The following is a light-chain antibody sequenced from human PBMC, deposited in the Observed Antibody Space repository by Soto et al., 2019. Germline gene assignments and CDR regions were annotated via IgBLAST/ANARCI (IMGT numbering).Light chain of an antibody. CDR1: STNIGAGYD. V-gene: IGLV1-40*01. J-gene: IGLJ3*02. Sequence: QSVLTQPPSVSGAPGQRVTISCTGSSTNIGAGYDVHGYQQLPGTAPKLLIYGNSNRPSGVPDRFSGSKSGTSASLAITGLQAEDEDDYCCQSYDSSLGSWVFGGGTKLTVL. CDR3: QSYDSSLGSWV. CDR2: GNS.